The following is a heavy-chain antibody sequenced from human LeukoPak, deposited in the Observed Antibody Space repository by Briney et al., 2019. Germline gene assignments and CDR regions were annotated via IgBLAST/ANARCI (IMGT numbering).Heavy chain of an antibody. CDR3: AADWPLDY. V-gene: IGHV3-66*01. Sequence: GGSLRLSCAASGFTVSSNYMSWVRQAPGKGLEWVSIIHIGNSTYYADSVKGRFTISRDNSKNTLYLQMNSLRAEDTAVYYCAADWPLDYWGQGTLVTVSS. J-gene: IGHJ4*02. CDR1: GFTVSSNY. CDR2: IHIGNST. D-gene: IGHD3/OR15-3a*01.